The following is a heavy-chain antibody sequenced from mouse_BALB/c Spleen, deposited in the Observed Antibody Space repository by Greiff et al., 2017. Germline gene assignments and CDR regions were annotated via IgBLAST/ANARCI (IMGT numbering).Heavy chain of an antibody. CDR1: GFNIKDYY. CDR2: IDPENGDT. V-gene: IGHV14-4*02. J-gene: IGHJ2*01. Sequence: EVKLMESGAELVRSGASVKLSCTASGFNIKDYYMHWVKQRPEQGLEWIGWIDPENGDTEYAPKFQGKATMTADTSSNTAYLQLSSLTSEDTAVYYCNGGGQGFSFGYWGQGTTLTVSS. CDR3: NGGGQGFSFGY. D-gene: IGHD3-3*01.